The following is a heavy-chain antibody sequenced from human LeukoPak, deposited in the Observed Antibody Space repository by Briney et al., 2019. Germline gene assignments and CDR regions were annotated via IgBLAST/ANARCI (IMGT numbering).Heavy chain of an antibody. V-gene: IGHV4-34*01. CDR3: ARHYGSGSYHPYFDY. CDR2: INHSGST. CDR1: GGPFSGYY. J-gene: IGHJ4*02. Sequence: PSETLSLTCAVYGGPFSGYYWSWIRQPPGKGLEWIGEINHSGSTYYNPSLKSRVTISVDTSKNQFSLKLSSVTAADTAVYYCARHYGSGSYHPYFDYWGQGTLVTVSS. D-gene: IGHD3-10*01.